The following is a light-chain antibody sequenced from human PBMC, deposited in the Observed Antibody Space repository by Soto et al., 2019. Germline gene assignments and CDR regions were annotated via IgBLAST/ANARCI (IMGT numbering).Light chain of an antibody. V-gene: IGLV2-14*01. J-gene: IGLJ3*02. CDR1: SSDVGGYNY. CDR2: DVS. CDR3: SSYTSSSTWV. Sequence: QSALTQPASVSGSPGQSIAISCTGTSSDVGGYNYVSWYQQHPGKTPNLMIYDVSNRPSGVSNRFSGSKSGNTASLTISGLHAEYEDDYYCSSYTSSSTWVFGGGTKVTVL.